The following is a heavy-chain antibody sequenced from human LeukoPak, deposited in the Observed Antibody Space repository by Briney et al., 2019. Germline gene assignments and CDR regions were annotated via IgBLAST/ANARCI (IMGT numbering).Heavy chain of an antibody. CDR3: AREFYYYFDY. CDR1: GFTFSSYA. CDR2: ISYDGSNK. V-gene: IGHV3-30*04. D-gene: IGHD3-10*01. Sequence: GRSLRLSCAASGFTFSSYAMHWVRQAPGKGLEWVAVISYDGSNKYYADSVKGRFTISRDNSKNTLYLQMNSLRAEDTAVYYCAREFYYYFDYWGQGTLVTVSS. J-gene: IGHJ4*02.